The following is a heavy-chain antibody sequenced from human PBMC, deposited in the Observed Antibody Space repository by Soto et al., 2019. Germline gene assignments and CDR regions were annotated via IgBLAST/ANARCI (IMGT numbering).Heavy chain of an antibody. CDR3: ADQVVDDTVMDV. CDR2: IIPILGIA. Sequence: GASVKVSCKASGGTFSSNTISWVRQAPGQGLEWMGRIIPILGIANYAQKFQGRVTITADKSTSTAYMELSSLRSEDTAVYYCADQVVDDTVMDVWGQGTTVTVSS. D-gene: IGHD2-15*01. CDR1: GGTFSSNT. J-gene: IGHJ6*02. V-gene: IGHV1-69*02.